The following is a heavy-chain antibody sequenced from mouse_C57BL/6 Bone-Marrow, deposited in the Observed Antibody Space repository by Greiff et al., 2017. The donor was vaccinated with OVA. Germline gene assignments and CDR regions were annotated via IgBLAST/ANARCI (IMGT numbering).Heavy chain of an antibody. CDR2: ISYIGST. V-gene: IGHV3-8*01. CDR3: ARSYGNLYCDFDV. CDR1: GYSVTRDY. D-gene: IGHD2-1*01. Sequence: EVQRVESGPGLAKPSQTLSLTCSVTGYSVTRDYWNWIRKFPGNKLEYMGYISYIGSTYYNPSLKSRISITRDTSKNQYYLQLNSVTAEDKATYYCARSYGNLYCDFDVWGTGTTVTVSS. J-gene: IGHJ1*03.